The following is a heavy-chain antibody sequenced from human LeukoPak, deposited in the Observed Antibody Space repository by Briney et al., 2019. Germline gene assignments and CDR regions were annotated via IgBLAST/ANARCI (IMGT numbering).Heavy chain of an antibody. CDR3: TRHGEYDY. CDR2: IRSKANSYAT. J-gene: IGHJ4*02. V-gene: IGHV3-73*01. D-gene: IGHD3-10*01. CDR1: GFTLSGSA. Sequence: PGGSLRLSCAASGFTLSGSAMHWVRQASGKGLEWVGRIRSKANSYATAYAASVKGRFTISRDDSKNTAYLQMNSLKTEDTAVYYCTRHGEYDYWGQGTLVTVSS.